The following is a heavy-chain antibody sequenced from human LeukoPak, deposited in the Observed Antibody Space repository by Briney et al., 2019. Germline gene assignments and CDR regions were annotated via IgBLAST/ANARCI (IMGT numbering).Heavy chain of an antibody. J-gene: IGHJ4*02. CDR1: GYSLSRDYY. Sequence: KPSQTLSLTCAGSGYSLSRDYYWGWIRPPPGKGLEWIGSMSHSGRTYYNPSLKSRVSMALDTSKNQFSLRLSSVTAADTAVYYCARHLIPHYFDYWGQGTLVTVSS. V-gene: IGHV4-38-2*01. CDR3: ARHLIPHYFDY. CDR2: MSHSGRT. D-gene: IGHD2-8*01.